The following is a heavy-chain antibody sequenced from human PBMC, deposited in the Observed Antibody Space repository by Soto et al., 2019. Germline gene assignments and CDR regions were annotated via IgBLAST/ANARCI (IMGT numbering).Heavy chain of an antibody. D-gene: IGHD6-13*01. CDR3: TRDASRDSSARGWFDP. Sequence: GVSLRLSCVASGFTFRSFTMNWVRQAPGKGLEWVSTISSNSAYIYYTDALRGRFTISRDNAKNSLHLQMNSLRAEDAAVYYCTRDASRDSSARGWFDPWGPGTLVPVSP. CDR2: ISSNSAYI. V-gene: IGHV3-21*01. CDR1: GFTFRSFT. J-gene: IGHJ5*02.